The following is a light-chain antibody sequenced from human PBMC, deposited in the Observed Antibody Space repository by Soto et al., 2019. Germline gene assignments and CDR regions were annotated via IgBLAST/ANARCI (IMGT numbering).Light chain of an antibody. J-gene: IGKJ1*01. V-gene: IGKV3-20*01. CDR3: QQYDDSET. CDR2: GAS. Sequence: EIVLTQSPDTLSLSPGERATLSCRASQSVSSDYLAWYQQKPGQAPRLLLYGASNRATGVPDRFSGSGSGTDFTLTISRLEPEDFAVYYCQQYDDSETFGQGTKVEIK. CDR1: QSVSSDY.